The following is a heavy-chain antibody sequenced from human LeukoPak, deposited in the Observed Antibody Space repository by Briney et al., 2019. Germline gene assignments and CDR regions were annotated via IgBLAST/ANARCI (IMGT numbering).Heavy chain of an antibody. CDR2: INPSGGST. J-gene: IGHJ5*02. V-gene: IGHV1-46*01. CDR1: GYTFTIYY. CDR3: ARARIAAASTNCFDP. D-gene: IGHD6-13*01. Sequence: ASVKVSCMASGYTFTIYYMHCVRHAPGQGLEWMGIINPSGGSTKYAQKFQGRVTMTRDTSTSTVYMELSSLRSEDTAVYYCARARIAAASTNCFDPWGQGTLVTVSS.